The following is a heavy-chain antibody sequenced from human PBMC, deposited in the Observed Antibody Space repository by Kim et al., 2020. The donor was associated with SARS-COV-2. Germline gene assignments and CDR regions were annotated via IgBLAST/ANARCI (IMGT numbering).Heavy chain of an antibody. CDR3: TTLNWFDP. Sequence: DGGTTDYAATVKGRFTISRDDSKNTVYLQMNSLNTEDTAMYYCTTLNWFDPWGQGAPVIVSP. CDR2: DGGTT. J-gene: IGHJ5*02. V-gene: IGHV3-15*01.